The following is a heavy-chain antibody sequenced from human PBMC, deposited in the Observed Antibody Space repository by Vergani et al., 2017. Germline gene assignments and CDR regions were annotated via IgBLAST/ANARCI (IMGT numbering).Heavy chain of an antibody. CDR3: AKLSGVYYYYYGMDV. CDR1: GFTFSSYA. D-gene: IGHD7-27*01. V-gene: IGHV3-23*01. CDR2: LSGSGDST. Sequence: EVQLLESGGGLVQPGGSLRLSCAASGFTFSSYAMSWVRQAPGKGLEWVSGLSGSGDSTYYADSVKGRFTISRDNSKNMVYLQMNSLRVEDTAVYYCAKLSGVYYYYYGMDVWGQGTTVTVSS. J-gene: IGHJ6*02.